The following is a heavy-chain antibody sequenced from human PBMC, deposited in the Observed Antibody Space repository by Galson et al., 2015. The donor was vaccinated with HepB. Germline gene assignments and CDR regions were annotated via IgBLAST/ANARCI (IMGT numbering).Heavy chain of an antibody. CDR2: THYRSKWYN. Sequence: CAISGDSVSSNSAAWNWIRQSPSRGLEWLGRTHYRSKWYNDYALSVKSRISINPDTSKNQFSLQLNSVTPEDTAVYFCAKSTSGWGRFDYWGQGTLVTVSS. CDR3: AKSTSGWGRFDY. V-gene: IGHV6-1*01. CDR1: GDSVSSNSAA. J-gene: IGHJ4*02. D-gene: IGHD6-19*01.